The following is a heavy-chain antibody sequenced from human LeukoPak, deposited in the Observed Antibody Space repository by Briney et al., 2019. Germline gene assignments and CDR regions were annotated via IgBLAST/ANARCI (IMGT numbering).Heavy chain of an antibody. CDR3: ARDREREVLLWFGESQTQYNWFDP. CDR2: ISGSGGST. CDR1: GFTFSSYG. D-gene: IGHD3-10*01. J-gene: IGHJ5*02. V-gene: IGHV3-23*01. Sequence: GGSLRLSCAASGFTFSSYGMSWVRQAPGKGLERVSAISGSGGSTYYADSVKGRFTISRDNSKNTLYLQMNSLRAEDTAVYYCARDREREVLLWFGESQTQYNWFDPWGQGTLVTVSS.